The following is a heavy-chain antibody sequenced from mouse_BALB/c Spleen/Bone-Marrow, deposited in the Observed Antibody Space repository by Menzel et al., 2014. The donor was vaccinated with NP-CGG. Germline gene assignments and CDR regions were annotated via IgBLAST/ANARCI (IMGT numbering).Heavy chain of an antibody. CDR3: TRRTGTDYYAMDY. J-gene: IGHJ4*01. Sequence: VESGGDLVKPGGSLKLSCAASGFTFSSYGMSWVRQTPDKRLEWVATISSGGIYTYYPDSVKGRFTISRDNAKNTLYLQMSSLKSEDTAMYYCTRRTGTDYYAMDYWGQGTSVSVSS. CDR2: ISSGGIYT. V-gene: IGHV5-6*02. D-gene: IGHD4-1*01. CDR1: GFTFSSYG.